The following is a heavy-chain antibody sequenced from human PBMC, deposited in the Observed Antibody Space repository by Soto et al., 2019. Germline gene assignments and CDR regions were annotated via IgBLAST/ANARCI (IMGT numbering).Heavy chain of an antibody. J-gene: IGHJ5*02. V-gene: IGHV4-59*01. CDR1: GGSISNYY. D-gene: IGHD3-16*01. CDR2: MYYNGNI. Sequence: DTLSLTCNVSGGSISNYYWTWIRQSPEKGLEWIGYMYYNGNINYNPSLKSRVTISIDTSKNQFSLTLKSVSAADTAVYYCASGGNWFDPWGQGVPVTVSS. CDR3: ASGGNWFDP.